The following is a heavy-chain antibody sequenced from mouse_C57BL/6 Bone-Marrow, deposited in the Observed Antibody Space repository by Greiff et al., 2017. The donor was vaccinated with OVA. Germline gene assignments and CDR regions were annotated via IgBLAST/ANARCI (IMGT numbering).Heavy chain of an antibody. D-gene: IGHD2-4*01. V-gene: IGHV3-6*01. CDR2: ISYDGSN. CDR1: GYSITSGYY. Sequence: EVHLVESGPGLVKPSQSLSLTCSVTGYSITSGYYWNWIRQFPGNKLEWMGYISYDGSNNYNPSLKNRISITRDTSKNQFFLKLNSVTTEDTATYYCARRIPIYYDYDDYAMDYWGQGTSVTVSS. J-gene: IGHJ4*01. CDR3: ARRIPIYYDYDDYAMDY.